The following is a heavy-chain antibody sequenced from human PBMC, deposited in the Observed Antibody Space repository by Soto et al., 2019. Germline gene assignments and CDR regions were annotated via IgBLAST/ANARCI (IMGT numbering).Heavy chain of an antibody. CDR2: IYYSGST. J-gene: IGHJ6*04. CDR3: ARISTAIVVVPAAKMDV. Sequence: SETLSLTCTVSGGSLSSGGYYWRWIRPHPGKGLEWIGYIYYSGSTYYNPSLKSRVTISVDTSKNQFSLKLSSVTAADTAVYYCARISTAIVVVPAAKMDVWGKGTTVTVSS. CDR1: GGSLSSGGYY. V-gene: IGHV4-31*03. D-gene: IGHD2-2*01.